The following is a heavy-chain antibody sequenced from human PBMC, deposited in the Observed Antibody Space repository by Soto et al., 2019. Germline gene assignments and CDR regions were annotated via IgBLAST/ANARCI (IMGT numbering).Heavy chain of an antibody. Sequence: SETLSLTCAVYGGSFSVYYWSWILQPPWKGLEWIGEINHSGSTNYNPSLKSRVTISVDTSKNQFSLKLSSVTAADTAVYYCARQNYVWGSYRIYYYYGMDVWGQGTTVTVSS. V-gene: IGHV4-34*01. CDR3: ARQNYVWGSYRIYYYYGMDV. D-gene: IGHD3-16*02. CDR1: GGSFSVYY. J-gene: IGHJ6*02. CDR2: INHSGST.